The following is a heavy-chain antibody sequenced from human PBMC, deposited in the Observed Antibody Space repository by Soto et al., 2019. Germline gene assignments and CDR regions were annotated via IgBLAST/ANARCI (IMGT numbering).Heavy chain of an antibody. V-gene: IGHV5-51*01. D-gene: IGHD2-2*03. J-gene: IGHJ3*02. CDR1: GYSFISCW. Sequence: VESMKISCKTSGYSFISCWVAWVRQKPGKGLEWMGTFYPGDSTSTYSPSFQGQVTISVDKSISTAYLHLSSLKASDTAMYYCARIIGYCRNNDCSWTFDSWGQGTTVTVSS. CDR2: FYPGDSTS. CDR3: ARIIGYCRNNDCSWTFDS.